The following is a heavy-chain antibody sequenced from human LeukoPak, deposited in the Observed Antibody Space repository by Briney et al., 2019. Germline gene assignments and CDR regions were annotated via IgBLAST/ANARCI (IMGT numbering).Heavy chain of an antibody. CDR3: AREDTSSGFSRYYFGY. D-gene: IGHD6-6*01. J-gene: IGHJ4*02. CDR2: ISSSSSYI. Sequence: GGSLRLSCEASGFTFSSYSMNWVRQAPGKGLEWVSSISSSSSYIYHADSVKGRFTISRDNAKNSLYLQMNSLRAEDTAVYYCAREDTSSGFSRYYFGYWGQGTLVTVSS. V-gene: IGHV3-21*01. CDR1: GFTFSSYS.